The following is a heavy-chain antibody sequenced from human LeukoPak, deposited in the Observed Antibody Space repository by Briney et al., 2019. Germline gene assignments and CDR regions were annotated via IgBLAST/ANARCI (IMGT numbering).Heavy chain of an antibody. D-gene: IGHD3-22*01. V-gene: IGHV4-31*03. J-gene: IGHJ5*02. CDR2: IYYSGST. CDR3: ARALGSSGYGWFDH. CDR1: GGSISSGGYY. Sequence: PSQTLSLTCTVSGGSISSGGYYWSWLRQHPGEGLEWIGNIYYSGSTYYNPSLKSRLTISVDTSKNQFSLKLSSVTAADTAVYYCARALGSSGYGWFDHWGQGTLVTVSS.